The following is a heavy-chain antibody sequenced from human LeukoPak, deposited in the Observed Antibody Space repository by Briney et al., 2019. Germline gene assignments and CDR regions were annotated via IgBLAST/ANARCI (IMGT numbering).Heavy chain of an antibody. CDR2: IYYSGST. CDR3: ARHRFGHLFDY. CDR1: GGSISSYY. V-gene: IGHV4-59*01. D-gene: IGHD3-16*01. Sequence: PSETLSLTCTVSGGSISSYYWSWIRQPPGKGLEWIGYIYYSGSTNYNPSLKSRVTVSLDTSRNQVSLILSSVTAADTAVYYCARHRFGHLFDYWGQGTLVFVSS. J-gene: IGHJ4*02.